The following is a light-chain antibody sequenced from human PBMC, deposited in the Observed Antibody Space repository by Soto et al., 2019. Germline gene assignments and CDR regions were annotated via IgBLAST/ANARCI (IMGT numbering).Light chain of an antibody. V-gene: IGLV2-14*02. Sequence: QSALTQPASVSGSPGQSITISCTGTSSDVGNYNLVSWYQQHPGKAPKLMIYEGSKRPSGVSNRFSGSKSGNTASLTISGLQAEDEADYYCNSYTSNNTYVFGTGTKATVL. CDR3: NSYTSNNTYV. CDR2: EGS. CDR1: SSDVGNYNL. J-gene: IGLJ1*01.